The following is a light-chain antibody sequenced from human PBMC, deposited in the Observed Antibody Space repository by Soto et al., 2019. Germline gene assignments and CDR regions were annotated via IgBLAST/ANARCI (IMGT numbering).Light chain of an antibody. CDR2: KAS. CDR3: QQYNSYSRKT. CDR1: QSISSW. J-gene: IGKJ2*01. V-gene: IGKV1-5*03. Sequence: DIQMTQSPSTLSASVGDRVTITCRASQSISSWLAWYQQKPGKAPKLLIYKASSLESGVPSRFSGSGSGTEFTLTISSLQPDDSATYYCQQYNSYSRKTFGQGTKLEIK.